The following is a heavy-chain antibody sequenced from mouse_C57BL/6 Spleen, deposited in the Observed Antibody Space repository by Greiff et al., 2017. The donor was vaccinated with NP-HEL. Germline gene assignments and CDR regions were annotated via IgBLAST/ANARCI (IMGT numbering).Heavy chain of an antibody. J-gene: IGHJ4*01. CDR3: ARGERYAMDY. D-gene: IGHD2-13*01. CDR2: IYPGDGDT. V-gene: IGHV1-82*01. CDR1: GYAFSSSW. Sequence: VQLQQSGPELVKPGASVKISCKASGYAFSSSWMNWVQQRPGKGLEWIGRIYPGDGDTNYNGKFTGKATLTVYKSSSTAYMQLSSLTSEDSAVYFCARGERYAMDYWGQGTSVTVSS.